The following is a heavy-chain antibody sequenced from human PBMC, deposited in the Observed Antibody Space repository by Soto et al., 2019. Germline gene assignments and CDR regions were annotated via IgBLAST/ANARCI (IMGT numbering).Heavy chain of an antibody. D-gene: IGHD5-18*01. V-gene: IGHV1-46*01. CDR2: INPSGGSP. CDR1: GYTFTSYY. J-gene: IGHJ6*02. Sequence: ASVKVSCKASGYTFTSYYMHWVRQAPGQGLEWMGIINPSGGSPSYAPKFQGRVTMTRDTSTSTVYMELSSLRSEDTAVYYCARSQSDTAMVDLSYYYYGMDVWGQGTTVTVSS. CDR3: ARSQSDTAMVDLSYYYYGMDV.